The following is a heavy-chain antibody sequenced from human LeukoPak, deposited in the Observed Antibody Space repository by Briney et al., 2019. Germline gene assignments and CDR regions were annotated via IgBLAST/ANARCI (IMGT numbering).Heavy chain of an antibody. CDR3: ARDRGAQRGYYGMDV. V-gene: IGHV3-21*01. Sequence: GGSLRLSRAASGFTFSSYSMNWVRQAPGKGLEWVSSISSSSSYIYYADSVKGRFTISRDNAKNSLYLQMNSLRAEDTAVYYCARDRGAQRGYYGMDVWGQGTTVTVSS. J-gene: IGHJ6*02. D-gene: IGHD3-10*01. CDR2: ISSSSSYI. CDR1: GFTFSSYS.